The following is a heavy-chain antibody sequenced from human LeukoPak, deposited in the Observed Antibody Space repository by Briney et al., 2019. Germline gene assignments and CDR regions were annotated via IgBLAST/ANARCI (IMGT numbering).Heavy chain of an antibody. CDR2: INHSGRT. D-gene: IGHD3-10*01. CDR3: ARGVDYYGV. Sequence: SETLSLTCSVSGGSITSSSYYWGWIRQPPGKGLEWIGEINHSGRTNYNPSLKSRVTISVDTSKKQFSLKLSSVTAADTAVYYCARGVDYYGVWGQGTLVTVSS. CDR1: GGSITSSSYY. V-gene: IGHV4-39*07. J-gene: IGHJ4*02.